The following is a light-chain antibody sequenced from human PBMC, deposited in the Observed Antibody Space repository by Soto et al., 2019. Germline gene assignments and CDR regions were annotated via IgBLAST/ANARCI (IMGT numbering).Light chain of an antibody. V-gene: IGLV2-14*01. CDR2: GVT. CDR1: GSDIGAYNY. J-gene: IGLJ1*01. Sequence: QSVLTQPASVSGYPGQSITISCTGSGSDIGAYNYVSWYQQHPGKAPKLLIHGVTRRPSGVSSRFSASKSAYTASLTISGLQAEDEANYYCSSFTTSYFYVFGPGTKVTAL. CDR3: SSFTTSYFYV.